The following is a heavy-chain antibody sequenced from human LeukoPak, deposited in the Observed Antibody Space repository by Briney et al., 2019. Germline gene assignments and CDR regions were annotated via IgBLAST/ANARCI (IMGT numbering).Heavy chain of an antibody. CDR3: ARDHGDPYYFDY. D-gene: IGHD4-17*01. CDR2: ISYDGSNK. Sequence: GGSLRLSCAASGFTFSSYAMHWVRQAPGKGLEWVAVISYDGSNKYYADSVKGRFTISRDNSKNTLYLQMNNLRAEDTAVYYCARDHGDPYYFDYWGQGTLVTVSS. V-gene: IGHV3-30-3*01. CDR1: GFTFSSYA. J-gene: IGHJ4*02.